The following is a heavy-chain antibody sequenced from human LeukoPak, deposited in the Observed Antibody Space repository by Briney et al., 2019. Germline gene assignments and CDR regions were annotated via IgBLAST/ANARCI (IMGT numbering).Heavy chain of an antibody. CDR3: ASPVVVAATHEDY. Sequence: PGGSLRLSCAASRFTFSDHYMSWIRQAPGKGLEWVSYISSSGSNIYYADSVKGRFTISRDNAKNSLYLQMNSLRAEDTAVYYCASPVVVAATHEDYWGQGTLVTVSS. J-gene: IGHJ4*02. D-gene: IGHD2-15*01. V-gene: IGHV3-11*04. CDR1: RFTFSDHY. CDR2: ISSSGSNI.